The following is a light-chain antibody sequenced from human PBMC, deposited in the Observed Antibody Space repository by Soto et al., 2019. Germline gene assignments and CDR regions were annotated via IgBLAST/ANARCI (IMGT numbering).Light chain of an antibody. CDR2: DAS. Sequence: DIQMTQSPSTLSASVGDRVTITCRASQSISSWLAWYQQKPGKAPKLLIYDASSLESGVPSRFSGSGSGTEFTLHISSLQPDDFATYYCQQYNSYSTFGPGTKVDIK. J-gene: IGKJ3*01. V-gene: IGKV1-5*01. CDR3: QQYNSYST. CDR1: QSISSW.